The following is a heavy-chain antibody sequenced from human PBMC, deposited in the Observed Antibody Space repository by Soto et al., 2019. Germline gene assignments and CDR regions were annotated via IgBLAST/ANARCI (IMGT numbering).Heavy chain of an antibody. CDR1: GGSFSGYY. CDR3: ARGTYCSSTSCYWGMDV. Sequence: QVQLQQWGAGLLKPSETLSLTCAVYGGSFSGYYWSWIRQPPGKGLEWIGEINHSGSTNYNPSLKSRVPISVXXSXNXXSLKLSSVTAADTAVYYCARGTYCSSTSCYWGMDVWGQGTTVTVSS. J-gene: IGHJ6*02. V-gene: IGHV4-34*01. CDR2: INHSGST. D-gene: IGHD2-2*01.